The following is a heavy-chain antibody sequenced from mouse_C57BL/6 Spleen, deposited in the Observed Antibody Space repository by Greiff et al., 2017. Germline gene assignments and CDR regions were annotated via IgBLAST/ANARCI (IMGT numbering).Heavy chain of an antibody. CDR1: GFTFSDYY. D-gene: IGHD1-1*01. CDR2: ISNGGGST. Sequence: EVKLVESGGGLVQPGGSLKLSCAASGFTFSDYYMYWVRQTPEQRLEWVAYISNGGGSTYYPDTVKGRFTISRDNAKNTLYLQMSRLKSEDTAMYYCARHNYGSSFDDWGQGTTLTVSS. CDR3: ARHNYGSSFDD. J-gene: IGHJ2*01. V-gene: IGHV5-12*01.